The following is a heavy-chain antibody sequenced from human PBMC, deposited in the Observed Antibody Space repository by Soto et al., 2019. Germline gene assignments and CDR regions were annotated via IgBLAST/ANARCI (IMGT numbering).Heavy chain of an antibody. J-gene: IGHJ4*02. V-gene: IGHV5-51*01. Sequence: GEPLRISCKGSVYSFTSYWIGWVRQMRGKGLEWMGIIYPGDSDTRYSPSFQGQVTISADKSISTAYLQWSSLKASDTAIYYCARLIYGVEEGPFDYWGQGTLVNVSS. CDR2: IYPGDSDT. CDR3: ARLIYGVEEGPFDY. CDR1: VYSFTSYW. D-gene: IGHD4-17*01.